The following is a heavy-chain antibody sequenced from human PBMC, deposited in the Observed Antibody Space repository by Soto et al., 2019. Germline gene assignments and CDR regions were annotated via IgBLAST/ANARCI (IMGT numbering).Heavy chain of an antibody. CDR1: GYSFTSYW. V-gene: IGHV5-10-1*01. D-gene: IGHD6-6*01. CDR3: SVGDGSSFPAGCYYYGIDV. J-gene: IGHJ6*02. CDR2: IDPSDSYT. Sequence: GESLKISCKGSGYSFTSYWISWVRQMPGKGLEWMGRIDPSDSYTNYSPSFQGHVTISADKSISTAYLQWSSLKASDTAMYYCSVGDGSSFPAGCYYYGIDVWGQGTTVTVSS.